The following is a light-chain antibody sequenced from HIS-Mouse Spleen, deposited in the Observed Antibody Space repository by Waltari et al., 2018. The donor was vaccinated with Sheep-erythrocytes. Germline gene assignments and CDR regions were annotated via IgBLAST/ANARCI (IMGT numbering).Light chain of an antibody. CDR3: CSYAGSYNHV. CDR2: DVS. CDR1: RSDVGGYYY. J-gene: IGLJ1*01. V-gene: IGLV2-11*01. Sequence: QSALTQPRSVSGSPGQSVTISCTGTRSDVGGYYYVSWYQQHPGKAPKLMIYDVSKRPSGVPDRFSGSKSGNTASLTISGLQAEDEADYYCCSYAGSYNHVFATGTKVTVL.